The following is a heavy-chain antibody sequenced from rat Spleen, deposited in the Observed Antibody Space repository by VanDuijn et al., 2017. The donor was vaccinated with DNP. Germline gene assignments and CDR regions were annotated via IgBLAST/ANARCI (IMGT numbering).Heavy chain of an antibody. J-gene: IGHJ3*01. D-gene: IGHD1-2*01. CDR1: GFTLSTFP. CDR3: ARDSSSAW. V-gene: IGHV5-46*01. Sequence: EVQLVGSGGGSVQSGRSLKLSCAASGFTLSTFPMAWVRQAPTKGLEWVTTISPSGGGTYYRDSVKGRFTISRDNANHTLYLQMDSLRSEDTATYYCARDSSSAWWGQGTQVTVSS. CDR2: ISPSGGGT.